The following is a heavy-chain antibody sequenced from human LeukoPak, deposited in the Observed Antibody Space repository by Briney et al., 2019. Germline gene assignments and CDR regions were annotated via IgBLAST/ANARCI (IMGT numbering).Heavy chain of an antibody. CDR2: ISDSGSGT. CDR1: GFTFSSYA. Sequence: GGSLRLSCGDSGFTFSSYAMSWVRQAPGKGLEWVSTISDSGSGTYYADSVKGRFTISRDNSKNTLYLQMNSLRAEDTAVYYCAKEVGGSFYYMDVWGKGTTVTVSS. CDR3: AKEVGGSFYYMDV. J-gene: IGHJ6*03. V-gene: IGHV3-23*01. D-gene: IGHD1-26*01.